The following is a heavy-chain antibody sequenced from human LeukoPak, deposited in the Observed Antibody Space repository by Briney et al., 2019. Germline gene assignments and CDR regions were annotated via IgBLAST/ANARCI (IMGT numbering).Heavy chain of an antibody. CDR2: ISSSGNIR. J-gene: IGHJ4*02. Sequence: GGSLRLSCAASGFTFSSYEMNWVRQAPGKGLEWVSYISSSGNIRYYTDSVKGRFTISRDNAKNTQYLQMNSRRAEDTAVYYCAFRGSSGRVYWGQGTLVTVSS. V-gene: IGHV3-48*03. CDR3: AFRGSSGRVY. D-gene: IGHD6-19*01. CDR1: GFTFSSYE.